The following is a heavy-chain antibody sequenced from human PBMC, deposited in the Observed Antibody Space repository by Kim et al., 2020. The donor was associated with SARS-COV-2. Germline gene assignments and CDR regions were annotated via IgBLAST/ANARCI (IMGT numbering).Heavy chain of an antibody. CDR2: IYFSVST. D-gene: IGHD2-21*01. CDR3: ACGLWRYRHHLDY. J-gene: IGHJ4*02. Sequence: SETLSLTCTVSGGSITSGAYFWGWVRQHPGKDLEWIGYIYFSVSTYYNPSINSRVTISVDTSKNQFSLNLNSVTDAATAVYYCACGLWRYRHHLDYWGQG. V-gene: IGHV4-31*03. CDR1: GGSITSGAYF.